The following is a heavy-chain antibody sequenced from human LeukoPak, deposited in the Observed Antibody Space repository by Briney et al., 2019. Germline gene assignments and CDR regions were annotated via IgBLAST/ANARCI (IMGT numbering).Heavy chain of an antibody. D-gene: IGHD3-9*01. CDR3: ARARRYFDWSPDY. J-gene: IGHJ4*02. Sequence: SETLSLTCAVYGGSFSGYYWSWIRQPPGKGLEWIGEINHSGSTNYNPSLKSRVTVSVDTSKNQFSLKLSSVTAADTAVYYCARARRYFDWSPDYWGQGTLVTVSS. CDR2: INHSGST. V-gene: IGHV4-34*01. CDR1: GGSFSGYY.